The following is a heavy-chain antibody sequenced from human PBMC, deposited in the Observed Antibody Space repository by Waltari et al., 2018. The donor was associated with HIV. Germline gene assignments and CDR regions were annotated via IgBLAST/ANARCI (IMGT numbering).Heavy chain of an antibody. Sequence: QVQLVQSGAEVKKPGASVKVSCKASGYTFTSYYMHWVRQAPGQGLEWMGIINPRCGSTSYAKKCQGRVTMTRDTSTSTVYMELSSLRSEDTAVYYCARGLPLKHIVVVTAPPSFDYWGQGTLVTVSS. CDR2: INPRCGST. J-gene: IGHJ4*02. CDR3: ARGLPLKHIVVVTAPPSFDY. D-gene: IGHD2-21*02. CDR1: GYTFTSYY. V-gene: IGHV1-46*01.